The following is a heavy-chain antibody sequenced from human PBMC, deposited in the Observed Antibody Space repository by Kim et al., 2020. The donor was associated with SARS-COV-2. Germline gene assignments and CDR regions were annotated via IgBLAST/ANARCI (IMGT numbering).Heavy chain of an antibody. V-gene: IGHV1-2*02. J-gene: IGHJ4*02. CDR1: GYTFTGYY. CDR2: INPNSGGT. CDR3: ARPLTPPQTLDY. Sequence: ASVKVSCKASGYTFTGYYMHWVRQAPGQGLEWMGWINPNSGGTDYAQKFQGRVTMTRDTSISTAYMELSRLRSDDTAVYYCARPLTPPQTLDYWGQGTLVTVSS.